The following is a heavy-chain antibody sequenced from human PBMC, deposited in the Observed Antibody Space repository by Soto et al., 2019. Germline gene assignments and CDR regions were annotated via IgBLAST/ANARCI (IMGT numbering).Heavy chain of an antibody. Sequence: QVQLVESGGGVVQPGRSLRLSCAVSGFTVSTYGMHWVRQAPGKGLEWVAVISRDGGTKYYADSVKGRFTISRDNSMNTLCLEMNSLRGDDMAGYYCTGEVASGYWGQGTLVTVSS. CDR1: GFTVSTYG. CDR3: TGEVASGY. V-gene: IGHV3-30*03. D-gene: IGHD2-8*02. CDR2: ISRDGGTK. J-gene: IGHJ4*02.